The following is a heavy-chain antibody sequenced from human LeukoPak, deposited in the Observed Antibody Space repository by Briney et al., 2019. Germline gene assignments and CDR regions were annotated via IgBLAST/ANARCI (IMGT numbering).Heavy chain of an antibody. Sequence: GASVKVSCKASGYTFNNYGISWVRQAPGQGLEWMGWISTYNGNTYHAQKLQGRVTMTTDTSTTTAYMELRSLRSDDTAVYYCARGPFGTDAFDSWGQGTMVTVSS. V-gene: IGHV1-18*01. D-gene: IGHD3-10*01. J-gene: IGHJ3*02. CDR2: ISTYNGNT. CDR3: ARGPFGTDAFDS. CDR1: GYTFNNYG.